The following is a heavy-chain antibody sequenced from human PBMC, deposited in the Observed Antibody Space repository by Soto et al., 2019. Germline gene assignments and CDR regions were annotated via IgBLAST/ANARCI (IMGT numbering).Heavy chain of an antibody. V-gene: IGHV5-10-1*01. CDR1: GYSFTSYW. D-gene: IGHD6-6*01. CDR2: IDPSDSYT. CDR3: ARHIAARPLDYYYGMDV. J-gene: IGHJ6*02. Sequence: GESLKISCKGSGYSFTSYWISWVRQMPWKGLEWMGRIDPSDSYTNYSPSFQGHVTISADKSISTAYLQWSSLKASDTAMYYCARHIAARPLDYYYGMDVWGQGTTVTVSS.